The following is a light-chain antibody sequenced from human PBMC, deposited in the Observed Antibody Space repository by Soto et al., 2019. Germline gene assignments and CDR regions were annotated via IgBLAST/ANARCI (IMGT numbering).Light chain of an antibody. J-gene: IGLJ2*01. V-gene: IGLV6-57*04. CDR3: QSCDSINHEVV. CDR1: SGSIASNY. Sequence: NFMLTQPHSVSESPGKTVSISCTRSSGSIASNYVQWYQQRPGSAPTTVIYEDNQRPSGVPDRFSGSIDSSSNSASLTISGLNTEDEADYYCQSCDSINHEVVFGGGTKLTVL. CDR2: EDN.